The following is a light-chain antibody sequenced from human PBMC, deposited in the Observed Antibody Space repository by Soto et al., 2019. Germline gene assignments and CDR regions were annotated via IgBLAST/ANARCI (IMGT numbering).Light chain of an antibody. J-gene: IGKJ4*01. Sequence: DIQMTQSPSSLSASVGDRVTITCRASQDISNYLAWYQQKPGKPPKLLIYAASTLQLGVPSRFSGSGSGTDFTFTISSLQPEDVATYYCQKYNSALLLTFGGGTKVEIK. CDR1: QDISNY. V-gene: IGKV1-27*01. CDR2: AAS. CDR3: QKYNSALLLT.